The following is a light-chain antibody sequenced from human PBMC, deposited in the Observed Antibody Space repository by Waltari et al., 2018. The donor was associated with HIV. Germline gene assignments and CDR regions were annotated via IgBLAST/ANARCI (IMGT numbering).Light chain of an antibody. CDR1: QAVSRR. V-gene: IGKV1D-12*01. CDR3: QQANNVPYT. Sequence: DLQMTQSPSSVSASLGDRVTITCPASQAVSRRLACYHQKPGKAPNLLIFGVSNLQSGVPSRFSGSESETDFTLTSNSLQPEDSATYYSQQANNVPYTFGQGTKVEIK. CDR2: GVS. J-gene: IGKJ2*01.